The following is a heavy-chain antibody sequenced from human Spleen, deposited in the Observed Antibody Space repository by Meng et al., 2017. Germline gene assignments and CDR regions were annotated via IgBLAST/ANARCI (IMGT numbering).Heavy chain of an antibody. D-gene: IGHD3-16*01. CDR2: VYYSGIT. CDR3: ARDLWELRYKAPFDP. Sequence: VRWQVSGPGQVRPSETLSLTFTVSGGSVSSGSYYWSWIRQPPGKGLEWIGSVYYSGITYYNPSLESRVTISVDTSKNQFSLKLSSVTAADTAVYYCARDLWELRYKAPFDPWGQGILVTASS. V-gene: IGHV4-61*01. CDR1: GGSVSSGSYY. J-gene: IGHJ5*02.